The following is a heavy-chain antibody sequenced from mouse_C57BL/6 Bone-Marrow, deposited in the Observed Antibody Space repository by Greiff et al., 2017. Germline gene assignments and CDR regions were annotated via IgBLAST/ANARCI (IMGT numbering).Heavy chain of an antibody. CDR3: ARCYYGSSPFDY. CDR2: IDPSDSET. J-gene: IGHJ2*01. D-gene: IGHD1-1*01. V-gene: IGHV1-52*01. CDR1: GYTFTSYW. Sequence: QVQLQQPGAELVRPGSSVKLSCKASGYTFTSYWMHWVKQRPIQGLEWIGNIDPSDSETNYNQKFKDKATLTVDKASSTAYMQLSSLTSEDSAVYYCARCYYGSSPFDYWGQGTTLTVSS.